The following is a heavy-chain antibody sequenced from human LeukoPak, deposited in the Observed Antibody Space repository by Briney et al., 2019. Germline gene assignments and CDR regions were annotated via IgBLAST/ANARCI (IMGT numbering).Heavy chain of an antibody. CDR2: IKGKPDGGAI. V-gene: IGHV3-15*01. CDR3: TTDPRY. Sequence: GGSLRISCSASGLGRSFKETWMSWVRRAPGKGLEWIDRIKGKPDGGAIDYIAPVRGRFSISRDDSKNLVFLQMDSLKIEDTAVYYCTTDPRYWGQGTMVTVSS. CDR1: GLGRSFKETW. J-gene: IGHJ4*02.